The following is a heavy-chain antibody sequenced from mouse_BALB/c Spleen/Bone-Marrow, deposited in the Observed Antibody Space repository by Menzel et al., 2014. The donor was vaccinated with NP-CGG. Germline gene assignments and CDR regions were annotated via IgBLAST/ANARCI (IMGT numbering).Heavy chain of an antibody. Sequence: VQLVESGAELVKPGASVKLSCKASGYTFTSYWMHWVKQRPGQGLEWIGEINPSNGRTNYNEKFKNKATLTVDKSSSTAYMQLSSLTSEDSAVYYCARSGNYYFDYWGQGTTPTVSS. V-gene: IGHV1S81*02. CDR1: GYTFTSYW. CDR3: ARSGNYYFDY. D-gene: IGHD2-1*01. CDR2: INPSNGRT. J-gene: IGHJ2*01.